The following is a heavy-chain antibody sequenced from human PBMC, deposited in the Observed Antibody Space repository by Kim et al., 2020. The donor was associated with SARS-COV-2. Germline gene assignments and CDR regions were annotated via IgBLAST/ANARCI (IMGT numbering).Heavy chain of an antibody. CDR3: AGDAVSYRISTSGFYYY. J-gene: IGHJ6*03. CDR2: IYSDGST. Sequence: GGSLRLSCAASGFTFSSNYMSWVRQAPGKGLEWVSVIYSDGSTYYSDALKGRCTTSSDNTSNTRYFLKNSLRAAETAVVYCAGDAVSYRISTSGFYYY. V-gene: IGHV3-66*01. D-gene: IGHD2-2*01. CDR1: GFTFSSNY.